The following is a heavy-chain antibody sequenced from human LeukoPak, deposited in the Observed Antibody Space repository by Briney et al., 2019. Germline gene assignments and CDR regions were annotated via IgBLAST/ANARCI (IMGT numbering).Heavy chain of an antibody. CDR3: ARQPKGSNGGFDY. D-gene: IGHD4-23*01. J-gene: IGHJ4*02. CDR1: GFTFSSYS. Sequence: GGSLRLSCAASGFTFSSYSMNWVRQAPGKGLEWVSSISSSSSYIYYADSVKGRFTISRDNAKNSLYLQMNSLRAEDTAVYYCARQPKGSNGGFDYWGQGTLVTVSS. CDR2: ISSSSSYI. V-gene: IGHV3-21*01.